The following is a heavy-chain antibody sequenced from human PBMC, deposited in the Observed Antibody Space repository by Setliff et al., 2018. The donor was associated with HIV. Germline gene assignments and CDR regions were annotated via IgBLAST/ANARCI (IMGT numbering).Heavy chain of an antibody. CDR2: VYYSGSP. V-gene: IGHV4-39*01. CDR3: ARSQPDTIFGVVIFDY. D-gene: IGHD3-3*01. Sequence: SETLSLTCTVSGGSISSSGPGYYWGWVRQAPGGGLEWIGSVYYSGSPYYNPSLKSRVTISLDTSKNQLSLRLTSMTAADTAVYYCARSQPDTIFGVVIFDYWGQGKMVTVSS. J-gene: IGHJ4*02. CDR1: GGSISSSGPGYY.